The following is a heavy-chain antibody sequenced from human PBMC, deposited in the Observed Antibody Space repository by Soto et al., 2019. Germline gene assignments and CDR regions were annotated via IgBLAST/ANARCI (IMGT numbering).Heavy chain of an antibody. J-gene: IGHJ6*02. V-gene: IGHV5-51*01. Sequence: GESLKISCKGSGYNFTSYWIGWVRQMPGKGLEWMGIIYPGGSDTRYSPSFQGQVTISADKSISTAYLQWSSLKASDTAMYYCARHSRTTGTTTPYAMDVWGQGTTVTVSS. CDR1: GYNFTSYW. D-gene: IGHD1-1*01. CDR3: ARHSRTTGTTTPYAMDV. CDR2: IYPGGSDT.